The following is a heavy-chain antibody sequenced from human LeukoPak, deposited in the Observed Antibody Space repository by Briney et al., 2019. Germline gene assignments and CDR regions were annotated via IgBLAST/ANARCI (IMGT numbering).Heavy chain of an antibody. J-gene: IGHJ3*02. CDR3: AGPLGYGDAFDI. CDR1: GGTFSSYT. Sequence: SVKVSCKASGGTFSSYTISWVRQAPGQGLEWMGRIIPIPGIANYAQKFQGRVTITADKSTSTAYMELSSLRSEDTAVYYCAGPLGYGDAFDIWGQGTMVTVSS. D-gene: IGHD2-8*01. V-gene: IGHV1-69*02. CDR2: IIPIPGIA.